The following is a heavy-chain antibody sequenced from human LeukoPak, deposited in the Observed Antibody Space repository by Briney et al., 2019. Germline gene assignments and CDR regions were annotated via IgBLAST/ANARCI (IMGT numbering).Heavy chain of an antibody. CDR2: ISSSGSTI. Sequence: GXSLGLSCAASGFTFSDYYMSWIRQAPGKGLEWVSYISSSGSTIYYADSVKGRFTISRDNAKNSLYLQMNSLRAEDTAVYYCARVVSSTAYLDYWGQGTLVTVSS. D-gene: IGHD2-2*01. CDR1: GFTFSDYY. V-gene: IGHV3-11*01. CDR3: ARVVSSTAYLDY. J-gene: IGHJ4*02.